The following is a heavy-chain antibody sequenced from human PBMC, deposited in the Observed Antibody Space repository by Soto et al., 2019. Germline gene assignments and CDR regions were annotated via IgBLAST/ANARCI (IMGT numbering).Heavy chain of an antibody. CDR2: IYYSGST. J-gene: IGHJ5*02. Sequence: SETLSLTCTVSGGSISSSSYYWGWIRQPPGKGLEWIGSIYYSGSTYYNPSLKSRVTISVDTSKNQFSLKLSSVTAADTAVYYCARPARSAAGTDWFDPWGQGTLVTVSS. V-gene: IGHV4-39*01. CDR1: GGSISSSSYY. D-gene: IGHD6-13*01. CDR3: ARPARSAAGTDWFDP.